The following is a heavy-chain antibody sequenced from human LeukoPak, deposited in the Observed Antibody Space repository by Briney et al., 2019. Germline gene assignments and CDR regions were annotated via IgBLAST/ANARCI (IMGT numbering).Heavy chain of an antibody. CDR3: ARDGATTGVWYFDL. Sequence: PSETLSLTCTVSGGSISSYCWSWIRQPPGKGLEWIGYIYYSGSTNYNPSLKSRVTISVDTSKNQFSLKLSSVTAADTAVYYCARDGATTGVWYFDLWGRGTLVTISS. J-gene: IGHJ2*01. D-gene: IGHD1-26*01. CDR2: IYYSGST. CDR1: GGSISSYC. V-gene: IGHV4-59*01.